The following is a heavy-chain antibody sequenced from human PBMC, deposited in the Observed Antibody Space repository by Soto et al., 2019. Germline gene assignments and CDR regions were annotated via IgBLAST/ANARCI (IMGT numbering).Heavy chain of an antibody. CDR1: GYTFTSYG. Sequence: ASVKVSCKASGYTFTSYGISWVRQAPGQGLEWMGWISAYNGNTNYAQKLQGRVTMTTDTSTSTAYMELRSLRSDDTAVYYCARDRKAYSSSWWNYYYYGMDVWRQGTTVTVSS. V-gene: IGHV1-18*01. D-gene: IGHD6-6*01. J-gene: IGHJ6*02. CDR3: ARDRKAYSSSWWNYYYYGMDV. CDR2: ISAYNGNT.